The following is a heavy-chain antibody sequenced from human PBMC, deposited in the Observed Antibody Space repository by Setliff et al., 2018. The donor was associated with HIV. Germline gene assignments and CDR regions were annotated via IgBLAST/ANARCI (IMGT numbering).Heavy chain of an antibody. CDR2: IDAYNGDT. CDR3: ARDLGAFSSAWYVTIGDY. V-gene: IGHV1-18*01. J-gene: IGHJ4*02. D-gene: IGHD6-13*01. Sequence: GASVKVSCKASSYTFTSYGVSWVRQAPGQGLEWLGRIDAYNGDTNYAQNLQDRVTLTTDTSTNTAYMELRNLRSDDTAVYFCARDLGAFSSAWYVTIGDYWGPGTLGTVSS. CDR1: SYTFTSYG.